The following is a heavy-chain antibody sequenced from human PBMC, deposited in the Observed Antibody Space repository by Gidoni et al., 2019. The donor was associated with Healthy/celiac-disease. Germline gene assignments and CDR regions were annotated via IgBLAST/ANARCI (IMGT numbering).Heavy chain of an antibody. D-gene: IGHD6-6*01. CDR2: INHSGST. CDR1: GGSFSGYY. J-gene: IGHJ4*02. V-gene: IGHV4-34*01. CDR3: ARGPGIAARTFDY. Sequence: QVQLQQWGAGLLKPSETLSLTCAVYGGSFSGYYWSWIRQPPGKGLEWIGEINHSGSTNYNPSLKSRVTISVDTSKNQFSLKLSSVTAADTAVYYCARGPGIAARTFDYWGQGTLVTVSS.